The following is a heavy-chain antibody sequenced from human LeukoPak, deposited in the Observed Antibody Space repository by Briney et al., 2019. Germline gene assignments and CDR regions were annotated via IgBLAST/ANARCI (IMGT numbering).Heavy chain of an antibody. D-gene: IGHD5-12*01. CDR1: GFNFIDYS. CDR2: IGISSSNT. V-gene: IGHV3-48*01. Sequence: PGGSLRLSCAASGFNFIDYSMNWVRQAPGKGLEWISYIGISSSNTKYADSVKGRFTISRDKARNSLYLQMNSLRVEDTAVYYCARDHRYAFDNWGHGTLVTVSS. J-gene: IGHJ4*01. CDR3: ARDHRYAFDN.